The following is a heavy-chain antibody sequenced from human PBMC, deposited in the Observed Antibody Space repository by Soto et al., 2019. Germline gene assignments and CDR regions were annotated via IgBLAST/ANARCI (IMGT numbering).Heavy chain of an antibody. CDR3: ARRWGRSFDY. CDR1: GGSFSGYY. CDR2: IYYSGST. J-gene: IGHJ4*02. D-gene: IGHD2-15*01. V-gene: IGHV4-59*08. Sequence: SETLSLTCAVYGGSFSGYYWSWIRQPPGRGLEWIGYIYYSGSTNYNPSLKSRVTISVDTSKNQFSLKLSSVTAADTAVYYCARRWGRSFDYWGQGTLVTVSS.